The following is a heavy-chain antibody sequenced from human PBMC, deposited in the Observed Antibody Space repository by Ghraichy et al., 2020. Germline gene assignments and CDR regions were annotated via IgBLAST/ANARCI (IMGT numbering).Heavy chain of an antibody. D-gene: IGHD3-10*01. V-gene: IGHV4-59*01. CDR3: ARAGVITMVRGVIGGWFDP. J-gene: IGHJ5*02. CDR2: IYYSGST. Sequence: SETLSLTCTVSGCSISSYYWSWIRQPPGKGLEWIGYIYYSGSTNYNPSLKSRVTISVDTSKNQFSLKLSSVTAADTAVYYCARAGVITMVRGVIGGWFDPWGQGTLVTVSS. CDR1: GCSISSYY.